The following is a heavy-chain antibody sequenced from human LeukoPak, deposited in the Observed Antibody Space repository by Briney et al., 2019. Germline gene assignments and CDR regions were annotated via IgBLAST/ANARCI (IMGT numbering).Heavy chain of an antibody. D-gene: IGHD5-18*01. CDR1: GFIFINYG. Sequence: GGSLRLSCSASGFIFINYGMVWVRQAPGKGLEYVSAISSDGVITYHADSVKGRFTISRDNSKNTLYVQMSSLRAEDTAVYYCARDPPYSYGMRHFDYWGQGTLVTVSS. CDR3: ARDPPYSYGMRHFDY. J-gene: IGHJ4*02. V-gene: IGHV3-64*05. CDR2: ISSDGVIT.